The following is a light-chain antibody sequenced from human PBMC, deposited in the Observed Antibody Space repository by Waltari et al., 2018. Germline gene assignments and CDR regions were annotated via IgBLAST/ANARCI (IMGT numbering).Light chain of an antibody. Sequence: VLTQSPATLSLSPGDRATLSRRASQNIGDYLAWYQQKPGQAPRLLISAASNRATGVPARFSGSGSGTDFTLTISSLEPEDFAVYYCQNRRDWPLLTFGGGTKVEIK. CDR3: QNRRDWPLLT. CDR1: QNIGDY. V-gene: IGKV3-11*01. J-gene: IGKJ4*01. CDR2: AAS.